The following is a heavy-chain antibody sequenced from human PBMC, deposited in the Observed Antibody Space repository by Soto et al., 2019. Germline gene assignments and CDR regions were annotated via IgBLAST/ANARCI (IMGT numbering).Heavy chain of an antibody. CDR1: GFAFSSYW. CDR3: ARGRRWYYYDSSGDWALYGMDV. CDR2: INSDGSEK. V-gene: IGHV3-7*01. Sequence: EVQLVESGGGLVQPGGSLRLSCAASGFAFSSYWMNWVRQPPGKGLEWVAYINSDGSEKNYVDSVKGRFTISRDNAEKSLYLQMNSLRAEDTAVYYCARGRRWYYYDSSGDWALYGMDVWGQGTTVTVS. D-gene: IGHD3-22*01. J-gene: IGHJ6*02.